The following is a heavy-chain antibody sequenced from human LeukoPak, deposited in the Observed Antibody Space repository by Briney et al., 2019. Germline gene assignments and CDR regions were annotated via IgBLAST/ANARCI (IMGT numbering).Heavy chain of an antibody. Sequence: SETLSLTCTVSGGSISSYYWSWIRQPPGKGLEWIGYIYYSGSTNYNPSLKNRVTISVDTSKNQFSLKLSSVTAADTAVYYCARQRGNYYDSSGYYFDYWGQGTLVTVSS. V-gene: IGHV4-59*08. D-gene: IGHD3-22*01. CDR2: IYYSGST. CDR1: GGSISSYY. J-gene: IGHJ4*02. CDR3: ARQRGNYYDSSGYYFDY.